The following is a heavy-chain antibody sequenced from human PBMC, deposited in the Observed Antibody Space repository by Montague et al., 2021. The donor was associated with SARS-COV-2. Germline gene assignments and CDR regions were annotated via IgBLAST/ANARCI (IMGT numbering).Heavy chain of an antibody. J-gene: IGHJ4*02. V-gene: IGHV3-48*03. CDR2: ISSSGSTI. CDR1: GFTFSSYE. CDR3: ARDGALYSSGWWGRDFDY. Sequence: SLRLSCAASGFTFSSYEMNWVRQAPGKGLEWVSYISSSGSTIYXXXSXXXRFXISRDNAKNSLYLQMNSLRAEDTAVYYCARDGALYSSGWWGRDFDYWGQGTLVTVSS. D-gene: IGHD6-19*01.